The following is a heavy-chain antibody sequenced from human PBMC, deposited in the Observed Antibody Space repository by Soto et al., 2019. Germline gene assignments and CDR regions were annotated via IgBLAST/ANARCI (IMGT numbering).Heavy chain of an antibody. CDR2: VDGSGGGT. J-gene: IGHJ5*02. CDR3: AKNSGWFNT. V-gene: IGHV3-23*01. Sequence: PGGSLRLSCEASGFPFSTTDMSWGRQAPGKGVEGGSTVDGSGGGTYYADFVKGRVTISMDNSKNTWYLKMAPLRVDDTAKYYCAKNSGWFNTWGRGTLVTVSS. D-gene: IGHD3-10*01. CDR1: GFPFSTTD.